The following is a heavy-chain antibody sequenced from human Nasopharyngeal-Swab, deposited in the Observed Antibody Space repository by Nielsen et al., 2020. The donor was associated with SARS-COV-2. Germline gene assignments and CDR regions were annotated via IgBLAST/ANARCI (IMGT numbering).Heavy chain of an antibody. V-gene: IGHV4-31*03. Sequence: SETLSLTCTVSGGSISSGGYYWSWIPHHPGKGLEWIGHIYYSGSTYYNPSLKSRVTISVDTSTNQFSLKRSSVTAAATAVYYCARAPSVYYYGMDVWGQGTTVTVSS. CDR2: IYYSGST. J-gene: IGHJ6*02. CDR1: GGSISSGGYY. CDR3: ARAPSVYYYGMDV.